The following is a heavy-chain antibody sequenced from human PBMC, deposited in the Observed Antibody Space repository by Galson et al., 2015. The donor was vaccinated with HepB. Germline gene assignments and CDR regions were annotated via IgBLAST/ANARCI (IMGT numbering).Heavy chain of an antibody. Sequence: SCKASGYTFSSYSITWVRQAPGQGLEWIGWINTYNRHTDYAQKFQGRVTMTTDTSTSTVYMELRSLRSDDTAVYYCARGGPVVAVSATPNNWFGPWGQGTLVIVSS. CDR1: GYTFSSYS. D-gene: IGHD2-15*01. CDR3: ARGGPVVAVSATPNNWFGP. V-gene: IGHV1-18*01. J-gene: IGHJ5*02. CDR2: INTYNRHT.